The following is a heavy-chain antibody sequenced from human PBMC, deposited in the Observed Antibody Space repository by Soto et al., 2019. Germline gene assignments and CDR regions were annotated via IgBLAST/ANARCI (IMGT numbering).Heavy chain of an antibody. CDR3: VSGYPCVAYDY. Sequence: QLQLQESGPGLVKPSETLSLTCTVSGGSISSSDYYLGWIRQPPGKGLEWIGNIYYSGSASYNPSLKSRVTISLDTYINQIPPKRSVVAAEDTALYICVSGYPCVAYDYWRQGTLVTVSS. CDR2: IYYSGSA. V-gene: IGHV4-39*01. CDR1: GGSISSSDYY. D-gene: IGHD3-22*01. J-gene: IGHJ4*02.